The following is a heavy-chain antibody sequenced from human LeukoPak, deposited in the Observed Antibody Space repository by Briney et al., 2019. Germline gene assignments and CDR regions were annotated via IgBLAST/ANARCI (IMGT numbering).Heavy chain of an antibody. CDR3: ARRSHTGAFDI. CDR1: GFTFNIYS. D-gene: IGHD1-14*01. CDR2: ISSSSSTI. J-gene: IGHJ3*02. Sequence: GGSLRLSCAASGFTFNIYSMNWVRQAPGKGLEWVSYISSSSSTIYYADSVKGRFTISRDNAKNSLYLQMNSLRAEDTAVYYCARRSHTGAFDIWGQGTMVTVSS. V-gene: IGHV3-48*01.